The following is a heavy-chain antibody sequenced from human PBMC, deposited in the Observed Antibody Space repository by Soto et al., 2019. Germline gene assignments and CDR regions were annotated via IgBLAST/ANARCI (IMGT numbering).Heavy chain of an antibody. CDR2: IRNKANGYTT. J-gene: IGHJ4*02. CDR3: ARPHSSSWSGSYFDY. Sequence: EVQLVESGGGLVQPGGSLRLSCAASGFTFSDHYMDWVRQAPGKGLEWVGRIRNKANGYTTEYAASVKGRFTMSRDDSKNSLYLQMNSLKTEDTAVYYCARPHSSSWSGSYFDYWGQGTLVTVSS. V-gene: IGHV3-72*01. CDR1: GFTFSDHY. D-gene: IGHD6-13*01.